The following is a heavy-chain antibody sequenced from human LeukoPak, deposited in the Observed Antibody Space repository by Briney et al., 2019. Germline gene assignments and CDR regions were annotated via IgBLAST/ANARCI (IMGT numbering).Heavy chain of an antibody. CDR2: INPNSGGT. CDR3: ARGVGATGNWFDP. D-gene: IGHD1-26*01. J-gene: IGHJ5*02. CDR1: GYTFTGYY. V-gene: IGHV1-2*02. Sequence: GASVKVSCKASGYTFTGYYMHWVRQAPGQGLEWMGWINPNSGGTNYAQKFQGRVTMTRDTSISTAYMERSRLRSDDTAVYYCARGVGATGNWFDPWGQGTLVTVSS.